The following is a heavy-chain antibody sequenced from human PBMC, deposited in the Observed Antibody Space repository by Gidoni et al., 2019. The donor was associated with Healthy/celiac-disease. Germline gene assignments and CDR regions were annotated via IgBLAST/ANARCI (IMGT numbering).Heavy chain of an antibody. CDR1: GVTFSNAW. CDR3: TTRIAVAGTFLFDY. V-gene: IGHV3-15*01. Sequence: EVQLVESGGGLVKPGGSLRLSCAASGVTFSNAWMSWVRQAPGKGLEWVGRIKSKTDGGTTDYAAPVKGRFTISRDDSKNTLYLQMNSLKTEDTAVYYCTTRIAVAGTFLFDYWGQGTLVTVSS. J-gene: IGHJ4*02. D-gene: IGHD6-19*01. CDR2: IKSKTDGGTT.